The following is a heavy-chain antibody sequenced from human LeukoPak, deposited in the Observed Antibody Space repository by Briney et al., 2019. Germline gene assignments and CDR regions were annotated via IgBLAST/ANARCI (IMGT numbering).Heavy chain of an antibody. CDR2: IYPGESDT. CDR3: ARLEGFDYSPFDY. CDR1: GYSFTSSW. V-gene: IGHV5-51*01. D-gene: IGHD2-15*01. J-gene: IGHJ4*02. Sequence: GESLKISCKGSGYSFTSSWICCGRPMPGKGLEWIGIIYPGESDTRYSPSLQGQVTISADKSIITAYLQWSSLKAADTAVYCGARLEGFDYSPFDYWGQGTLVTVSS.